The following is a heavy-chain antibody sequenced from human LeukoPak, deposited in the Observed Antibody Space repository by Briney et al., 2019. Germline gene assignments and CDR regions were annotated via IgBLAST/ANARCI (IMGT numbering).Heavy chain of an antibody. CDR2: IYTGGST. Sequence: SETLSLTCTVSGGSISSGSYYWSWIRQAAGKGVEWIGRIYTGGSTNYNPSLKSRVTISVDTSKNHFSLKLTSVTAADTAIYYCTRGQLSSSWPGGWFAPWGQGTLVTVSS. D-gene: IGHD6-13*01. V-gene: IGHV4-61*02. CDR1: GGSISSGSYY. J-gene: IGHJ5*02. CDR3: TRGQLSSSWPGGWFAP.